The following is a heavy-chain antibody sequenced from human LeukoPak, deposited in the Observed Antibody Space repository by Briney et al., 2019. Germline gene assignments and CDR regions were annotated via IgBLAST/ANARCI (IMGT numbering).Heavy chain of an antibody. D-gene: IGHD5-18*01. CDR1: GFTFSSYA. CDR2: ISGSGGST. Sequence: GGSLRLSCAASGFTFSSYAMSWVRQAPGKGLEWVSAISGSGGSTYYADSVKGRFTISRDNSKNTLYLQMNSLRAEDTAVYYCAKVPSLTAMVRGGYYYYGMDVWGQGTTVTVSS. CDR3: AKVPSLTAMVRGGYYYYGMDV. V-gene: IGHV3-23*01. J-gene: IGHJ6*02.